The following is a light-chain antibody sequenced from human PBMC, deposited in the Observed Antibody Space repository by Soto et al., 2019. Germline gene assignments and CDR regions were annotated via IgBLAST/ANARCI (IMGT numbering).Light chain of an antibody. Sequence: EIVLTQSPGTLSLSLGERATLSCRAGQSVPGNYLAWLQQRPGQAPRLLIHRASSRSTGIPDRFSGSGSGTEFTLAISRLEPEDFAVYYCQQYASPHWTLGQATKVESK. CDR3: QQYASPHWT. J-gene: IGKJ1*01. CDR1: QSVPGNY. CDR2: RAS. V-gene: IGKV3-20*01.